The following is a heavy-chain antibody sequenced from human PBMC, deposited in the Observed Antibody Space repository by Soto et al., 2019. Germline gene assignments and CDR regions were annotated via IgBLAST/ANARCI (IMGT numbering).Heavy chain of an antibody. CDR3: ARDSSHCSSTSCYQRWGDFDY. V-gene: IGHV3-33*01. CDR1: GFTFSSYG. CDR2: IWYDGSNK. J-gene: IGHJ4*02. D-gene: IGHD2-2*01. Sequence: LRLSCAASGFTFSSYGMHWVRQAPGKGLEWVAVIWYDGSNKYYADSVKGRFTISRDNSKNTLYLQMNSLRAEDTAVYYCARDSSHCSSTSCYQRWGDFDYWGQGTLVTVSS.